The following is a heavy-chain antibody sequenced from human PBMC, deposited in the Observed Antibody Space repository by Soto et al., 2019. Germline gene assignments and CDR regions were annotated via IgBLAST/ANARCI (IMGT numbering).Heavy chain of an antibody. J-gene: IGHJ6*02. CDR1: GGSFSAYY. D-gene: IGHD1-26*01. CDR2: IIHSEST. V-gene: IGHV4-34*12. Sequence: SETLSLTCAVYGGSFSAYYWNWVRQPPGKGLEWIGEIIHSESTKYNPSLKNRVTISVATSKNQFSLNLSSVTAADTAVYYCARQRPTDGRWEFANYYGMDVWGQGTPVTVSS. CDR3: ARQRPTDGRWEFANYYGMDV.